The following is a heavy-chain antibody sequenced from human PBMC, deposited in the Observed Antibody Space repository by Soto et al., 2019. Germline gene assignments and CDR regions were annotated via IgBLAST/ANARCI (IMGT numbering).Heavy chain of an antibody. D-gene: IGHD3-10*01. CDR3: ARVDYDSTYGFYYYGLDV. Sequence: QVHLVQSGAEVKKPGSSVRVSCKTSGGTFSSYSFTWVRQAPGQGLEWMGEIIPILNTANFAQKFQSRGTITADEPTSTVYMDLSSLSPDDTAVYYCARVDYDSTYGFYYYGLDVWGQGTTVTVSS. J-gene: IGHJ6*02. CDR1: GGTFSSYS. V-gene: IGHV1-69*01. CDR2: IIPILNTA.